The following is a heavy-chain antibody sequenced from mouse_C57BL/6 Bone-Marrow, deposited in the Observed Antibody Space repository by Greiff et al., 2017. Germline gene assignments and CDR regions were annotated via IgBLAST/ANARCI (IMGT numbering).Heavy chain of an antibody. D-gene: IGHD2-10*01. CDR2: INYDGSST. CDR1: GFTFSDYY. J-gene: IGHJ4*01. CDR3: AREGPYYYYAMDY. Sequence: EVKLVESEGGLAQPGSSMKLSCTASGFTFSDYYMAWVRQVPEKGLEWVANINYDGSSTYYLDSLKSRFIISRDNAKNILYLQMSSLKSEDTATYYCAREGPYYYYAMDYWGQGTSVTVSS. V-gene: IGHV5-16*01.